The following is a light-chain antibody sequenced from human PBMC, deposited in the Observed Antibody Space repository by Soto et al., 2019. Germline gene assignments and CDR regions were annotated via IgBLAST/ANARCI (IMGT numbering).Light chain of an antibody. J-gene: IGKJ4*01. CDR2: AAS. CDR1: QSISTY. Sequence: DIQMTQSQSSLSASVGDRVTITCRAGQSISTYLNWYQVKPGKAPKLLIYAASTLQSGVPSRFSGSGSGTDFTLTISSLQPEDFATYYCQQLNSYPPFGGGTKVDI. CDR3: QQLNSYPP. V-gene: IGKV1-9*01.